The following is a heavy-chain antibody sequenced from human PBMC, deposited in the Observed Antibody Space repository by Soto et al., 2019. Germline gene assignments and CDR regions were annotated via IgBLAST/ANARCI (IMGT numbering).Heavy chain of an antibody. CDR3: ARMGDGPYYNSGLDR. CDR2: ISGYNGNT. CDR1: GYTFTSYG. J-gene: IGHJ6*02. Sequence: QVQLVQSGGEVKKPGTSVKVSCKASGYTFTSYGISWVRQAPGQGLEWMGWISGYNGNTNYAQKFQGRVTMTRDTPTTKGHMTRASLSSNAPAVYYGARMGDGPYYNSGLDRWGQGTTVTVSS. D-gene: IGHD3-16*01. V-gene: IGHV1-18*01.